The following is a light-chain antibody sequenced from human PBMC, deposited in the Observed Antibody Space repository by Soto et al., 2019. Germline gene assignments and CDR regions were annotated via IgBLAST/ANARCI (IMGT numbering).Light chain of an antibody. J-gene: IGKJ5*01. CDR2: GAS. Sequence: EIVLTRSPGTLSLSPGERATLSCRASQSVSSSYLAWYQQKPGQAPSLLIYGASNRATGIPDRFSGSGSGTDFTLTISRLEPEDFAVYYCQQYGSSAPITFGQGTRLEIK. CDR3: QQYGSSAPIT. V-gene: IGKV3-20*01. CDR1: QSVSSSY.